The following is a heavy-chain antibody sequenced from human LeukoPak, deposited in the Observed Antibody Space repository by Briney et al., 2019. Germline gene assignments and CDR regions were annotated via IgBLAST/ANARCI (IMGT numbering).Heavy chain of an antibody. Sequence: SETLSLTCTVSGGSISSYYWSWIRQPPGKGLEWIGYIYHSGSTYYNPSLKSRVTISVDRSKNQFSLKLSSVTAADTAVYYCARVAVTLFDYWGQGTLVTVSS. CDR3: ARVAVTLFDY. V-gene: IGHV4-59*12. CDR2: IYHSGST. D-gene: IGHD4-11*01. J-gene: IGHJ4*02. CDR1: GGSISSYY.